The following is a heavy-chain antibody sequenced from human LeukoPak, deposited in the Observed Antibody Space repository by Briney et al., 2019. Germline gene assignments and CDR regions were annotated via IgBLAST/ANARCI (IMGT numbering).Heavy chain of an antibody. D-gene: IGHD4-17*01. CDR2: IRSKAYGGTT. Sequence: GRSLRLSCTASGFTFGDYAMSWFRQAPGKGLEWVGFIRSKAYGGTTEYAASVKGRFTISRDDSKSIAYLQMNSLKTEDTAVYYCTRECYGDYFHPPDYWGQGTLVTVSS. CDR1: GFTFGDYA. J-gene: IGHJ4*02. CDR3: TRECYGDYFHPPDY. V-gene: IGHV3-49*03.